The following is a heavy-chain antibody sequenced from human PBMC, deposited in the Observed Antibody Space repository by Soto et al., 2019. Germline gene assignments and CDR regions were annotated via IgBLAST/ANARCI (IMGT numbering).Heavy chain of an antibody. CDR3: ARGSSIAGLYYGMDV. CDR2: NYYSGIT. Sequence: QVQLQESGPGLVKPLQTLSLTCTVSGGSISSGGYYWTWIRQHPGKGLEWIGYNYYSGITYYNPSLKSRVTISLDTSKNQFSLQLSSVTAADTAVYYCARGSSIAGLYYGMDVWGQGTTVTVSS. J-gene: IGHJ6*02. D-gene: IGHD6-6*01. CDR1: GGSISSGGYY. V-gene: IGHV4-31*03.